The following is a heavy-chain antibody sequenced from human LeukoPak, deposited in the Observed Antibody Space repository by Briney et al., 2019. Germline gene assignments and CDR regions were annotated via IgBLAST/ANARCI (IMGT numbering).Heavy chain of an antibody. CDR2: LSGSGAAT. CDR3: AKDRWYDGESGYFDH. CDR1: GFTFKNYA. V-gene: IGHV3-23*01. J-gene: IGHJ4*02. D-gene: IGHD3-10*01. Sequence: QPGGSLRLSCEASGFTFKNYAMSWVRQAPGKGLEWVSGLSGSGAATFYADSVKGRFTISRDNSNNTLYLRLNGLRAEDTAIYFCAKDRWYDGESGYFDHWGRGTLVTVSS.